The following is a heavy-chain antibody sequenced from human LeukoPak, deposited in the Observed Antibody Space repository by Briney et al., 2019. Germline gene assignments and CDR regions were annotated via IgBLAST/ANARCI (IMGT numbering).Heavy chain of an antibody. J-gene: IGHJ5*02. V-gene: IGHV4-59*01. CDR1: GGSIRSYH. CDR2: IYDSGST. Sequence: ASETLSLTCTVSGGSIRSYHWSWIRQPPGKRLEWIGYIYDSGSTNYNPSLKSRVTISIDTSKNQFSLKLSSVTAADTAVYYCARGASPYRSRDIVVVVDPGLGFDPWGQGTLVTVSS. D-gene: IGHD2-15*01. CDR3: ARGASPYRSRDIVVVVDPGLGFDP.